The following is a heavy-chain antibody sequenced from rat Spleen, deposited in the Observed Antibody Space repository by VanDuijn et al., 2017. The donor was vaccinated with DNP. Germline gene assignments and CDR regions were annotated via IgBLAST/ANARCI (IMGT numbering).Heavy chain of an antibody. D-gene: IGHD1-5*01. CDR2: IIYDGSRT. V-gene: IGHV5S10*01. Sequence: EVQLVESGGGLVQPGRSLKLSCAASGFTFSNYNMAWVRQAPKKGLEWVATIIYDGSRTYYRDSVKGRFTISRDNAKSTLYLQMDSLRSEDTATYYCATQANIGTTDYWGQGVMVTVSS. J-gene: IGHJ2*01. CDR1: GFTFSNYN. CDR3: ATQANIGTTDY.